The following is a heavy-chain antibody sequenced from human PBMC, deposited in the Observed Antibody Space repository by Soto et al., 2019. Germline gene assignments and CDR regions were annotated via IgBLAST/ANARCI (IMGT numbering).Heavy chain of an antibody. V-gene: IGHV4-4*02. CDR2: IYHSGST. CDR1: SGSISSSNW. J-gene: IGHJ3*02. Sequence: HVQLQEAGPGLVKPSGTMSPTCADSSGSISSSNWWIRVRKPPGKALEWIGAIYHSGSTNYTPSLKTLFIISVDESQASLSLRLSSVTAADTALYYWGRVMVTTDVFDISGQGAIVTVSS. D-gene: IGHD2-8*01. CDR3: GRVMVTTDVFDI.